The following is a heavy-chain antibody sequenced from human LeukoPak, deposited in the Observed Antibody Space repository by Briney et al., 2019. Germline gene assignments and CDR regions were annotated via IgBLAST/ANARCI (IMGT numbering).Heavy chain of an antibody. Sequence: PSETLSLTCTVSGGSISSYYWSWVRQFPGKGLEWIGYISDSGSTNYSPSLDSRVTISVDTSKNKFFLILSSVTAADRAVYYCARRGGTVVGDTGYHYWYFDNWGQGTLVTVSS. V-gene: IGHV4-59*08. J-gene: IGHJ4*02. CDR1: GGSISSYY. D-gene: IGHD1-26*01. CDR3: ARRGGTVVGDTGYHYWYFDN. CDR2: ISDSGST.